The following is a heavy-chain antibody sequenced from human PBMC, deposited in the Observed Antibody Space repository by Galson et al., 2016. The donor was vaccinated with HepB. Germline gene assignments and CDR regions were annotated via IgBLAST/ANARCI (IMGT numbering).Heavy chain of an antibody. CDR2: IYYSGST. J-gene: IGHJ4*02. Sequence: ETLSLTCTVSGDSIHSNDYYWGWIRQPPGKGLEWIGSIYYSGSTYYNPSLKSRVTISVDTSKNQSSLKLSSVTAADTAVYYCARVHRGYDFWSGRLYYFDYWGQGTLVTVSS. CDR3: ARVHRGYDFWSGRLYYFDY. CDR1: GDSIHSNDYY. V-gene: IGHV4-39*01. D-gene: IGHD3-3*01.